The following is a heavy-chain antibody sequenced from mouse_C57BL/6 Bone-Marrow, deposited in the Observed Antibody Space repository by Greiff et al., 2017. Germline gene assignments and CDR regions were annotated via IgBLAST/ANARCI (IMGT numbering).Heavy chain of an antibody. V-gene: IGHV14-1*01. Sequence: VQLQQSGAELVKPGASVKLSCTASGFNIKDYYMHWVKQRTEQGLEWIGRIDPEDGDTEYASKFQGKATITADTSSNTAYLQLSSLTSEDTAVYYCTTCDSAWFAYWGQGTLVTVSA. CDR2: IDPEDGDT. CDR1: GFNIKDYY. J-gene: IGHJ3*01. D-gene: IGHD2-4*01. CDR3: TTCDSAWFAY.